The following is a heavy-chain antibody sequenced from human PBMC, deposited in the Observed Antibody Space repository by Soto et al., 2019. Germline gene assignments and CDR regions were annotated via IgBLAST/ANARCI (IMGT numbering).Heavy chain of an antibody. V-gene: IGHV4-34*01. CDR1: GGSFSGYY. CDR3: ARDYGRNFDY. J-gene: IGHJ4*02. Sequence: SETLSLTCAIYGGSFSGYYWSWLRQPPGKGLEWIGEISHSGSTNYNPSLKSRVTISADTSKNQFSLKLSSVTAADTAVYYCARDYGRNFDYWGQGTLVTVSS. CDR2: ISHSGST. D-gene: IGHD3-10*01.